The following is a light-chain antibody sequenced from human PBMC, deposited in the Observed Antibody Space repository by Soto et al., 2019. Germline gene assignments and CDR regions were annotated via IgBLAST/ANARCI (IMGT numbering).Light chain of an antibody. Sequence: EIVLTQSPGTLSLSPGEGATLSCRASESISSSYLAWYQQRPGQSPRLLIYAASSRAAGIPDRFSGSGSGADFNLSISRLEPEDFAVYYGQLYGGSHMFSFGQGTKLQIK. CDR1: ESISSSY. CDR2: AAS. J-gene: IGKJ2*01. V-gene: IGKV3-20*01. CDR3: QLYGGSHMFS.